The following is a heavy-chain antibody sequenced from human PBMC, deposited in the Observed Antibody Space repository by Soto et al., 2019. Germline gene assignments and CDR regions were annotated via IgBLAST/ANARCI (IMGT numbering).Heavy chain of an antibody. CDR3: ARTDSRGAWAAWF. D-gene: IGHD3-22*01. CDR1: GYSVSNGNYF. V-gene: IGHV4-61*01. Sequence: PXETLSLTFSVSGYSVSNGNYFWSWMRQPPGKGLEWIGYVSKSGNTNYNPSLKSRVSISLDTSKNQFSLELTSVTAADTAMYHCARTDSRGAWAAWFWGQGILVTVSS. CDR2: VSKSGNT. J-gene: IGHJ4*02.